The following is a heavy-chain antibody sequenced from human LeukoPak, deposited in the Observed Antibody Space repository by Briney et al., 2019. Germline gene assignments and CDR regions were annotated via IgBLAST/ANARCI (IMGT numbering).Heavy chain of an antibody. CDR1: GGSISSSSYH. Sequence: PSETLSLTCTVSGGSISSSSYHWGWIRQPPGKGLELIGSIYYSGSTYYNPSLKSRVTISVDTSKNQFSLKLSSVTAADTAVYYCARGLQFYYGTGSYVFDYWGQGTLVSVSS. J-gene: IGHJ4*02. CDR2: IYYSGST. D-gene: IGHD3-10*01. CDR3: ARGLQFYYGTGSYVFDY. V-gene: IGHV4-39*01.